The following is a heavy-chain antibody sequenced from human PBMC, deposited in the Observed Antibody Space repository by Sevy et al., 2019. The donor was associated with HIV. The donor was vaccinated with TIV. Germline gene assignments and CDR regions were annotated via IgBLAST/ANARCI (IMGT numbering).Heavy chain of an antibody. CDR3: AREGCTRPHDH. CDR1: GFNFNIYS. Sequence: GGSLRLSCVASGFNFNIYSMSWVRQAPGKGLEWVSTLSFGCGRINHADSVQGRFTMSRDDSKKTVYLEMNRLRAEDTAGYYCAREGCTRPHDHWGQGTLVTVSS. D-gene: IGHD2-8*01. V-gene: IGHV3-23*01. CDR2: LSFGCGRI. J-gene: IGHJ4*02.